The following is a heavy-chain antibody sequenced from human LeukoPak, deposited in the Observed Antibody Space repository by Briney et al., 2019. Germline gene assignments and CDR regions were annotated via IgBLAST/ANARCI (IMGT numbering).Heavy chain of an antibody. CDR1: GYTFTGYY. J-gene: IGHJ4*02. D-gene: IGHD7-27*01. CDR3: AAELGGRLGNNFDY. V-gene: IGHV1-2*02. Sequence: ASVKVSCKASGYTFTGYYMHWVRQAPGQGLEWMGWINPNSGGTNYAQRFQGRVTMTRDTSISTAYMELSRLRSDDTAVYYCAAELGGRLGNNFDYWGQGTLVTVSS. CDR2: INPNSGGT.